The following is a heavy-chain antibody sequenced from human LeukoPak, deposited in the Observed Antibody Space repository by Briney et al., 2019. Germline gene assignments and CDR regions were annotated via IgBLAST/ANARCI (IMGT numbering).Heavy chain of an antibody. V-gene: IGHV4-34*09. CDR2: IYYTGNT. CDR1: GGSFSGYY. D-gene: IGHD3-10*01. J-gene: IGHJ4*02. CDR3: ARYFGAGSYYFDS. Sequence: KPSETLSLTCAVYGGSFSGYYWSWIRQPPGKGLEWLGYIYYTGNTYYNPSLESRIVISVDTSKNHFSLRLTSVTAADSAVYYCARYFGAGSYYFDSWGQGTLVTVSS.